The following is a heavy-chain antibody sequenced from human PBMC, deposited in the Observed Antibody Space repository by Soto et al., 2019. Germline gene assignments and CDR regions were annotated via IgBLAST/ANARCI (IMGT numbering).Heavy chain of an antibody. CDR3: AKGWSLGYCSGGSCLHFDY. CDR1: GFTFSSYA. V-gene: IGHV3-23*01. CDR2: ISGSGGST. D-gene: IGHD2-15*01. Sequence: GGPLRLSCAASGFTFSSYAVSWVRQAPGKGLEWVSAISGSGGSTYYADSVKGRFIISRDNSKNTLYLQMNSLRAEDTAVYYCAKGWSLGYCSGGSCLHFDYWGQGTLVTVSS. J-gene: IGHJ4*02.